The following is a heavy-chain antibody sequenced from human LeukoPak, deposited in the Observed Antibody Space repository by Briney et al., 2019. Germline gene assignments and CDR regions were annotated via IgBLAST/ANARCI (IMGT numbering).Heavy chain of an antibody. CDR3: ARAEGGSYLVDY. V-gene: IGHV3-21*01. CDR2: ISSSSSYI. Sequence: PGGSLRLSCAASGFTFSSYEMNWVRQAPGKGREWVSSISSSSSYIYYADSVKGRFTISRDNAKNSLYLQMSSLRAEDTAVYYCARAEGGSYLVDYWGQGTLVTVSS. D-gene: IGHD1-26*01. J-gene: IGHJ4*02. CDR1: GFTFSSYE.